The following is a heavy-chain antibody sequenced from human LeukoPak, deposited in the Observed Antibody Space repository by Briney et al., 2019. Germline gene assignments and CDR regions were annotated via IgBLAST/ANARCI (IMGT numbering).Heavy chain of an antibody. J-gene: IGHJ6*04. CDR2: IRSKAYGGTT. Sequence: GGSLRLSCTASGLTFGDYAMSWVRQAPGKGLEWVGFIRSKAYGGTTEYAASVKGRFTISRDDSKSIAYLQMNSLKTEDTAVYYCTRESTITMVRGVIGPRRNYYYYYGMDVWGKGTTVTVSS. CDR1: GLTFGDYA. V-gene: IGHV3-49*04. CDR3: TRESTITMVRGVIGPRRNYYYYYGMDV. D-gene: IGHD3-10*01.